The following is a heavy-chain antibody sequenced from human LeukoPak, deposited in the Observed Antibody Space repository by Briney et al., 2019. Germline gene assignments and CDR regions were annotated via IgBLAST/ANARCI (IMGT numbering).Heavy chain of an antibody. CDR1: GGSISSYY. CDR2: IYTSGST. D-gene: IGHD3-3*01. J-gene: IGHJ6*02. V-gene: IGHV4-4*07. CDR3: AREGTIFGVVGYYYYGMDV. Sequence: PSETLSLTCTVSGGSISSYYWSWIRQPAGKGLEWIGRIYTSGSTNYNPSLKSRVTMSVDTSKNQFSLKLSSVTAADTAVYYCAREGTIFGVVGYYYYGMDVWGHGTTVTVSS.